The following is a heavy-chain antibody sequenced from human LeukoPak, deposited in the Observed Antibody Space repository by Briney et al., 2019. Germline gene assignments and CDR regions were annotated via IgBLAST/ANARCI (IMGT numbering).Heavy chain of an antibody. V-gene: IGHV3-74*01. Sequence: GGSLRLSCAASGFTFSNYWMHWVRQAPGKGLVWVSRINSDGINTSYADSVKGRFTISRDNAKNSLYLQMNSLRAEDTAVYYCARAHYYDSSGLDFWGQGTLVTVSS. J-gene: IGHJ4*02. CDR2: INSDGINT. CDR1: GFTFSNYW. CDR3: ARAHYYDSSGLDF. D-gene: IGHD3-22*01.